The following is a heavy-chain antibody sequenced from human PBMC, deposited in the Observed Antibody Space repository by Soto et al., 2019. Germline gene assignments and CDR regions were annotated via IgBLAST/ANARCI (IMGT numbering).Heavy chain of an antibody. V-gene: IGHV3-30-3*01. Sequence: QMQLLESGGGVVQPGKALRLSCAASGFAFNSHSMHWVRQAPGKGLEWLALMTSDGSSKFYADSVKGRCTISRGNSKNTLYLEMNSLRSEDTAVYYCARDRVIRYTGYELDLWGQGTLVTVSS. D-gene: IGHD3-9*01. CDR2: MTSDGSSK. CDR3: ARDRVIRYTGYELDL. J-gene: IGHJ5*02. CDR1: GFAFNSHS.